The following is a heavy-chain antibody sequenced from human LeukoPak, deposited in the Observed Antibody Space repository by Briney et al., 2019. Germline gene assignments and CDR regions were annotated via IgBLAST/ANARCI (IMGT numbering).Heavy chain of an antibody. V-gene: IGHV3-7*01. D-gene: IGHD3-22*01. Sequence: HPGGSLRLSCAASGFTFSSYWMSWVRQAPGKGLEWVANIRQDGSEKYYVDSVKGRFTISRDNAKNSLYLQMNSLRAEDTAVYYCARGDYDSARIDAFDIWGQGTMVTVSS. J-gene: IGHJ3*02. CDR1: GFTFSSYW. CDR3: ARGDYDSARIDAFDI. CDR2: IRQDGSEK.